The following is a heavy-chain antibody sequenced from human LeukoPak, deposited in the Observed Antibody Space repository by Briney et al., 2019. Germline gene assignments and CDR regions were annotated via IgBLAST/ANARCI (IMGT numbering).Heavy chain of an antibody. Sequence: SETLSLTGTVSGLSISSGGYYWSWIRQHPGKGLEWIGYIYYSGSTYYNPSLKSRVTISVDTSKNQFSLKLSSVTAADTAVYYCVREYSYGYIFDYWGQGTLVTVSS. V-gene: IGHV4-31*03. CDR1: GLSISSGGYY. J-gene: IGHJ4*02. CDR2: IYYSGST. D-gene: IGHD5-18*01. CDR3: VREYSYGYIFDY.